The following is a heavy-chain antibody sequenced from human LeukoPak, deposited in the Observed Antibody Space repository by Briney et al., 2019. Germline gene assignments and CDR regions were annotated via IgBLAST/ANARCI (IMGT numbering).Heavy chain of an antibody. D-gene: IGHD2-8*02. V-gene: IGHV4-31*03. J-gene: IGHJ3*02. Sequence: PSETLSLTCTVSGGSISSGGYYWSWIRQHPGKGLEWIGYIYYSGSTYYNPSLKSRVTISVDTSKNQFSLKLSSVTAADTAVYYCARVRSHWSLIQDIWGQGTMVTVSS. CDR3: ARVRSHWSLIQDI. CDR1: GGSISSGGYY. CDR2: IYYSGST.